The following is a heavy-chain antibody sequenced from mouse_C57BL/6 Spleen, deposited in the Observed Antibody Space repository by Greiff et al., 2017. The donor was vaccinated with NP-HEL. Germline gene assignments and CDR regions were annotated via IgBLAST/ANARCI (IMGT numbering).Heavy chain of an antibody. CDR3: ARYPYYYGSSLRYFDV. V-gene: IGHV1-53*01. CDR2: INPSNGGT. Sequence: QVQLQQPGTELVKPGASVKLSCKASGYTFTSYWMHWVKQRPGQGLEWIGNINPSNGGTNYNEKFKSKATLTVDKSSSTAYMQLSSLTSEDSAVYYCARYPYYYGSSLRYFDVWGTGTTVTVSS. CDR1: GYTFTSYW. D-gene: IGHD1-1*01. J-gene: IGHJ1*03.